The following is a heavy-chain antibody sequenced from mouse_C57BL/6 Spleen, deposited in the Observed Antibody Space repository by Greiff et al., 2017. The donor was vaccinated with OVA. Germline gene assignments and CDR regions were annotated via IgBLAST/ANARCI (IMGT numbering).Heavy chain of an antibody. Sequence: QVQLQQPGAELVKPGASVKMSCKASGYTFTRYWLTWVKQRPGQGLEWIGDIYPGSGSTNYNEKFKSKATLTVDTSSSTAYMQLSSLTSEDSAVYYCARATYGPYAMDYWGQGTSVTVSS. CDR2: IYPGSGST. CDR1: GYTFTRYW. J-gene: IGHJ4*01. CDR3: ARATYGPYAMDY. V-gene: IGHV1-55*01. D-gene: IGHD1-1*02.